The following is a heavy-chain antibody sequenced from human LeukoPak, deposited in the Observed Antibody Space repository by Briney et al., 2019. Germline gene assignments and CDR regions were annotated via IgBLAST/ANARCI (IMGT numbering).Heavy chain of an antibody. CDR1: GGSISSYY. D-gene: IGHD2-2*02. Sequence: PSETLSLTCTVSGGSISSYYWSWIRQPAGKGLEWIGRIYTSGSTNYNPSLKSRVTMSVDTSKNQFSLKLSSVTAADTAVYYCARSPLLYQNTPALDYYYMDVWGKGTTVTVSS. CDR3: ARSPLLYQNTPALDYYYMDV. V-gene: IGHV4-4*07. J-gene: IGHJ6*03. CDR2: IYTSGST.